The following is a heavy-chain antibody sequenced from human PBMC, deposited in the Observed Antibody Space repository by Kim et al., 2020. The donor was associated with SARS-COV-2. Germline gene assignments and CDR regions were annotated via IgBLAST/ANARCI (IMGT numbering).Heavy chain of an antibody. CDR2: ISYDGDKK. CDR3: TKDVHKVGYYGMDV. Sequence: GGSLRLSCAASGFTFSSYDMHWVRQAPGKGLEWVALISYDGDKKTYVHSVEGRFTISRDNSQNMLYIQMNSLRPEDTAVYYCTKDVHKVGYYGMDVWGQGTTVTVSS. D-gene: IGHD2-2*01. J-gene: IGHJ6*02. CDR1: GFTFSSYD. V-gene: IGHV3-30*18.